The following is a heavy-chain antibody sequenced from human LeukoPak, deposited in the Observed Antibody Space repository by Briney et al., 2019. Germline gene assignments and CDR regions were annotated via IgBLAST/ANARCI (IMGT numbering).Heavy chain of an antibody. CDR3: ARGVDYYGV. CDR2: INHSGGS. V-gene: IGHV4-34*01. J-gene: IGHJ4*02. Sequence: SETLSLTCAVYGGSFSGYYWNWIRQPPGKGLEWIGEINHSGGSNYNPSLKSRVTISVETSKKQFSLKLSSVTAADTAVYYCARGVDYYGVWGQGTLVTVSS. D-gene: IGHD3-10*01. CDR1: GGSFSGYY.